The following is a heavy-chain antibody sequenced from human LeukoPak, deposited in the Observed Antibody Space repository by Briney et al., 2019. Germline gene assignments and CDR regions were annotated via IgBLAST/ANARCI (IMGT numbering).Heavy chain of an antibody. V-gene: IGHV3-73*01. Sequence: GGSLRLSCAASDFSFSGSAMHWVRQASGKGLEWVGRIRSKANSYATAYAASVKGRFTISRDDSKNTAYLQMNSLKTEDTAVYYCTRQFGYGDPYYYYYYMDVWGKGTTVTISS. CDR2: IRSKANSYAT. CDR1: DFSFSGSA. J-gene: IGHJ6*03. D-gene: IGHD4-17*01. CDR3: TRQFGYGDPYYYYYYMDV.